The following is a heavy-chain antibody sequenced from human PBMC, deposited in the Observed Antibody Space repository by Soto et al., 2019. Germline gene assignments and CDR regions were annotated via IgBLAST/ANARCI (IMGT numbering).Heavy chain of an antibody. V-gene: IGHV1-8*01. CDR1: GYTFTSYE. CDR2: MNPNSGNT. D-gene: IGHD6-6*01. J-gene: IGHJ6*02. Sequence: QVQLVQSGAEVKKPGASVKVSCKASGYTFTSYEINWVRQATGQGLEWMGWMNPNSGNTGYAKKFQGRVTITRNNSMSTAYMELSSLRSEDTAVYYCARRGLSSSSTFRYYYYCMDVWGQGTTVTVSS. CDR3: ARRGLSSSSTFRYYYYCMDV.